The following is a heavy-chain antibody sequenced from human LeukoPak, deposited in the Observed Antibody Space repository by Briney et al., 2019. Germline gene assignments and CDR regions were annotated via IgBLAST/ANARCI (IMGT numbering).Heavy chain of an antibody. CDR2: IVVGSGNT. J-gene: IGHJ4*02. D-gene: IGHD6-19*01. Sequence: SVKVSCKASGFTFTSSAVQWVRQARGQRLEWIGWIVVGSGNTNYAQKFQERVTITRDMSTSTAYMELSSLRSEDTAVYYCAADLSSGWNGGDYWGQGTLVTVSS. CDR3: AADLSSGWNGGDY. CDR1: GFTFTSSA. V-gene: IGHV1-58*01.